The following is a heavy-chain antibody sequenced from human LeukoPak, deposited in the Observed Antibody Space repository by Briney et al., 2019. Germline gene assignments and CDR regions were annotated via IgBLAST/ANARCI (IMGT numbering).Heavy chain of an antibody. CDR3: TRHAGYISGQYSNYEDS. V-gene: IGHV4-39*01. Sequence: SETLSLTCTLSGGSITNTKYYWGWIRQPPGKGLEWIGSIYYTGSTYYNPSLKSRVTISVDTSKNQFSLKLRSVTAADTALYYCTRHAGYISGQYSNYEDSWGQGTLVTVSS. J-gene: IGHJ4*02. CDR2: IYYTGST. CDR1: GGSITNTKYY. D-gene: IGHD4-11*01.